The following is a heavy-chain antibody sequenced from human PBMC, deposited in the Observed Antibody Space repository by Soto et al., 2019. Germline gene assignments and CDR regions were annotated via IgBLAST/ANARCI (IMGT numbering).Heavy chain of an antibody. CDR3: AREENGMDV. V-gene: IGHV4-30-4*01. J-gene: IGHJ6*02. CDR1: GVSISSGDYY. CDR2: IYYSGST. Sequence: SETLSLTCTVSGVSISSGDYYWSWIRQPPGKGLEWIGYIYYSGSTYYNPSLKSRVTISVDTSKSQFSLKLSSVTAADTAVYYCAREENGMDVWGQGTTVTVSS.